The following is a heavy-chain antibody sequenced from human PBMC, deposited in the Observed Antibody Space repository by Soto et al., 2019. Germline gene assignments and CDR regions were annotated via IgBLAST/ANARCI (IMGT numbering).Heavy chain of an antibody. J-gene: IGHJ4*02. Sequence: EVQLVESGGGLVQPGGSLRLSCAASGFTFSSYAMHWVRQAPGKGLEYVSDISSNGGSTYYANSVKGRFTISRDNSRIPLYLHMGSLRAEDMAVYYCARRGYSGYEIDYWGQGTLVTVSS. CDR2: ISSNGGST. CDR1: GFTFSSYA. D-gene: IGHD5-12*01. CDR3: ARRGYSGYEIDY. V-gene: IGHV3-64*01.